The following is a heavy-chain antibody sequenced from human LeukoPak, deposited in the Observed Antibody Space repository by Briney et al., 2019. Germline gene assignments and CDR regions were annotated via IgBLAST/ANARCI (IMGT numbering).Heavy chain of an antibody. D-gene: IGHD5-24*01. Sequence: GRSLGLSCAASGFTFSTYAMHWVRQAPGRGLEWVAVISYDGSNKYYADSVKGRFTISRDNSKNTLYLQVNSLRAEDTAVYYRARDLRMATIYGAFDIWGQGTRVTVSS. J-gene: IGHJ3*02. CDR2: ISYDGSNK. V-gene: IGHV3-30*04. CDR1: GFTFSTYA. CDR3: ARDLRMATIYGAFDI.